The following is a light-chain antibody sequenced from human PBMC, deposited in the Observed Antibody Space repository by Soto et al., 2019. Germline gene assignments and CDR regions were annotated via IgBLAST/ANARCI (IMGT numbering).Light chain of an antibody. Sequence: QSALTQPAPLSGAPGQSSTLPCPGNSSDVGGYNYVSWYQQHPGKAPKLMIYDVSNRPSGVSNRFSGSKSGNTASLTISGLQAEDEADYYCSSYTSSSTLEGVFGTGTKVTVL. V-gene: IGLV2-14*01. CDR3: SSYTSSSTLEGV. J-gene: IGLJ1*01. CDR2: DVS. CDR1: SSDVGGYNY.